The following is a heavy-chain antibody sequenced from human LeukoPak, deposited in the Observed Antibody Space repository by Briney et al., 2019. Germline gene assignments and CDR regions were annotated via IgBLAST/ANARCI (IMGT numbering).Heavy chain of an antibody. J-gene: IGHJ6*04. CDR3: ARAITMVRGVIMYYYYGMDV. D-gene: IGHD3-10*01. CDR2: INPNSGGT. V-gene: IGHV1-2*04. Sequence: ASVKVSCKASGYTFTGYYMHWVRQAPGQGLEWMGWINPNSGGTNYAQKFQGWVTMTRDTSISTAYMELSSLRSEDTAVYYCARAITMVRGVIMYYYYGMDVWGKGTTVTVSS. CDR1: GYTFTGYY.